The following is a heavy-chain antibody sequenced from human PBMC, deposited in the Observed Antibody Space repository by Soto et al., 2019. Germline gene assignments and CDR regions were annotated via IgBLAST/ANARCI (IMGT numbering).Heavy chain of an antibody. Sequence: EVQLLESGGGLVQPGGSLRLSCAASGFTFSSYAMSWVRQAPGKGLEWVSAISGSGGSTYYADSVKGRFTISRDNSKNTLYLQMNSLRAEDTAVYYCAKDIIPLYSSSSYYYYYYGMDVWGQGTTVTVSS. CDR1: GFTFSSYA. CDR3: AKDIIPLYSSSSYYYYYYGMDV. D-gene: IGHD6-6*01. CDR2: ISGSGGST. J-gene: IGHJ6*02. V-gene: IGHV3-23*01.